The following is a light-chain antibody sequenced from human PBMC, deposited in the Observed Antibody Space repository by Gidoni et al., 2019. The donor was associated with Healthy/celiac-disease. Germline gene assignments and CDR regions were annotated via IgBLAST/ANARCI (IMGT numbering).Light chain of an antibody. CDR3: QQYDSSPPYT. Sequence: IVLTQPPGTLSLSPGERATLSCRASQSVSSSYLAWYQQKPGQAPRLLIYGASSRAAGIPDRCSGSGSGTDFTLTISRLEPEDFAVYYCQQYDSSPPYTFGQGTKLEIK. J-gene: IGKJ2*01. V-gene: IGKV3-20*01. CDR2: GAS. CDR1: QSVSSSY.